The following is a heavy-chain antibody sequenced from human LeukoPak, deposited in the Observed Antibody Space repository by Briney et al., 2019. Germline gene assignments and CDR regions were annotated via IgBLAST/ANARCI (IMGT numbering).Heavy chain of an antibody. J-gene: IGHJ5*02. CDR1: GGSFSGYY. Sequence: PSETLSLTCAVYGGSFSGYYWSWIRQHPGKGLEWIGYIYYSGSTYYNPSLKSRVTISVDTSKNQFSLKLSSVTAADTAVYYCARGLRYFDWLSDKYNWFDPWGQGTLVTVSS. CDR3: ARGLRYFDWLSDKYNWFDP. CDR2: IYYSGST. V-gene: IGHV4-31*11. D-gene: IGHD3-9*01.